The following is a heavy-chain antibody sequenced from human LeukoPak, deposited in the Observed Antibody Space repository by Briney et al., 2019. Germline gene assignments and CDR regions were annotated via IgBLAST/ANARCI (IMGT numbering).Heavy chain of an antibody. CDR1: GYTFTSYG. CDR2: ISAYNGNT. CDR3: ARDREYSSSWYEGFDP. J-gene: IGHJ5*02. V-gene: IGHV1-18*01. D-gene: IGHD6-13*01. Sequence: ASVKVSCKASGYTFTSYGISWVRQAPGQGLEWMGWISAYNGNTNYAQKLQGRVTMTTDTSTSTAYMELRSLRSDDTAVYYCARDREYSSSWYEGFDPWGQGTLVTVSS.